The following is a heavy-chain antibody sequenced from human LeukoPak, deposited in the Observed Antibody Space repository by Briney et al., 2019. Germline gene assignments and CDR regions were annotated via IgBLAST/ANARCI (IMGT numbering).Heavy chain of an antibody. Sequence: GGSLRLSCAASGNYWMHWVRQAPGKGLVWVSHINSDGSWTSYADSVKGRFTISKDNAKNTVYLQMYSLRAEDTAVYYCVSFYETYWGRGTLVTVSS. J-gene: IGHJ4*02. CDR1: GNYW. V-gene: IGHV3-74*01. CDR3: VSFYETY. D-gene: IGHD2/OR15-2a*01. CDR2: INSDGSWT.